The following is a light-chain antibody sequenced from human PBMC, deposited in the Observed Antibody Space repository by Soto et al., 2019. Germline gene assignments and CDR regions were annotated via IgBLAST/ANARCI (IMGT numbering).Light chain of an antibody. J-gene: IGLJ2*01. CDR1: SSDDGGYNY. CDR2: EVS. Sequence: QSALTQPPSASGSPGQSVTISCIGTSSDDGGYNYVSWYQQHPGKAPKLMIYEVSKRPSGVPDRFSGSKSGNTASLTVSGLQAEDEADYYCSSYAASNNLGVFGGGTQVTV. V-gene: IGLV2-8*01. CDR3: SSYAASNNLGV.